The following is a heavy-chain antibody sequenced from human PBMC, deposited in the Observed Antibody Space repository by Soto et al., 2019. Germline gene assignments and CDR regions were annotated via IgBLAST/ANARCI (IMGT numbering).Heavy chain of an antibody. CDR3: ARDGCSGSNCLNWFDP. CDR2: ISSSSTTK. V-gene: IGHV3-48*01. Sequence: EVQLVESGGGLVQPGGSLRLSCAASGFTFSSYSMNWVRQAPGKGREWVSYISSSSTTKYYADTVKGRFTISRDNAKISLYLQMSSLRAEDTAVYYCARDGCSGSNCLNWFDPWGQGTLVTVSS. J-gene: IGHJ5*02. CDR1: GFTFSSYS. D-gene: IGHD2-15*01.